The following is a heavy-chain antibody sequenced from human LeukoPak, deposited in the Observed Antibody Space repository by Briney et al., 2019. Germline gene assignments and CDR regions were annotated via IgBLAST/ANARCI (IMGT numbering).Heavy chain of an antibody. CDR1: GFTFSNYW. CDR3: ARDYSGGYARYFDP. D-gene: IGHD6-19*01. V-gene: IGHV3-7*01. Sequence: GGSLRLSCAASGFTFSNYWMSWVRQAPGKGLEWVANINQDGSEKYYVDSVKGRLTISRANAKNSLYLQMNSLRAEDTAVYYCARDYSGGYARYFDPWGRGTLVTVSS. CDR2: INQDGSEK. J-gene: IGHJ2*01.